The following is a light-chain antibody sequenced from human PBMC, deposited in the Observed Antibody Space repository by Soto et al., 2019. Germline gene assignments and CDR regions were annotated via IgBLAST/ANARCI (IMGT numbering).Light chain of an antibody. CDR3: HKRSNWPPLT. CDR2: DAS. J-gene: IGKJ4*01. Sequence: EIVLTQSPATLSLSPGERATLSCRASQSLSTYLAWYQQKPGQPPRLLIYDASNRSTGVPARFSGSGSGTDFTLTISSLEPEDSAVYFCHKRSNWPPLTFVGGTKVEIK. CDR1: QSLSTY. V-gene: IGKV3-11*01.